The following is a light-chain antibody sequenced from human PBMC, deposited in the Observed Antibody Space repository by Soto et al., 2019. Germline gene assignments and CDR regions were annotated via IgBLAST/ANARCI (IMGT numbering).Light chain of an antibody. CDR3: QQYNNFWT. J-gene: IGKJ1*01. CDR2: EAS. CDR1: QSVNIW. Sequence: DILMTQFPSALSASVGDRVTITCRASQSVNIWLAWYQQKPGKAPKLLISEASTVETGVPARFSGSGSGTQFTLTISSLQPDDLATYYCQQYNNFWTFGQGTKVQIK. V-gene: IGKV1-5*03.